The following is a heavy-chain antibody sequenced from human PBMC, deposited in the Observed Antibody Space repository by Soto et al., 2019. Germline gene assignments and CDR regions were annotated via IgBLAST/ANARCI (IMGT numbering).Heavy chain of an antibody. CDR1: GGSISSSSYY. J-gene: IGHJ4*02. Sequence: QLQLQESGPGLVKPSETLSLTCTVSGGSISSSSYYWGWIRQPPGKGLEWIGSIYYSGSTYYNPSLKXXVXIXXDTSKTQFSLKLSSVTAADTAVYYCARHVHGDYFDWGQGTLVTVSS. D-gene: IGHD4-17*01. CDR2: IYYSGST. V-gene: IGHV4-39*01. CDR3: ARHVHGDYFD.